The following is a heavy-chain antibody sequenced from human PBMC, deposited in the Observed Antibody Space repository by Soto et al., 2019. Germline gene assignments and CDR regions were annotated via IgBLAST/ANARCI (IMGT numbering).Heavy chain of an antibody. V-gene: IGHV3-33*01. Sequence: QVQLVESGGGVVQPGRSLRLSCAASGFTFSTYGMHWVRQAPGKGLEWVAVIWYDGSNKYYADSVKGRFTISRDNSKNTLYLQMNSLRAEDTAVYYCAREGGFSGPFDYWGQGALVTVSS. CDR1: GFTFSTYG. D-gene: IGHD3-10*01. CDR3: AREGGFSGPFDY. CDR2: IWYDGSNK. J-gene: IGHJ4*02.